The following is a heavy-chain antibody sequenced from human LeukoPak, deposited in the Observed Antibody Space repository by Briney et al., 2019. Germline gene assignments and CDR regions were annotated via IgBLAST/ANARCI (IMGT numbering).Heavy chain of an antibody. V-gene: IGHV4-59*12. D-gene: IGHD2-2*01. J-gene: IGHJ5*02. Sequence: PSETLSLTCTVSGGSISSYYWSWIRQPPGKGLEWIGYIYYSGSTNYNPSLKSRVTISVDRSKNQFSLKLSSVTAADTAVYYCARVREDCISTSCQGGWFDPWGQGTLVTVSS. CDR1: GGSISSYY. CDR2: IYYSGST. CDR3: ARVREDCISTSCQGGWFDP.